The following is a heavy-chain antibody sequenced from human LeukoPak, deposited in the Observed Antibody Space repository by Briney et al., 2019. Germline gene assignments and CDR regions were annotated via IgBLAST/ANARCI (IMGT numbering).Heavy chain of an antibody. D-gene: IGHD3-22*01. J-gene: IGHJ4*02. CDR1: SGSISSSSYY. V-gene: IGHV4-39*01. CDR2: IYYSGST. CDR3: ARGPLDYDSSGYSKYYFDY. Sequence: PSETLSLTCTISSGSISSSSYYWGWIRQPPGKGLEWIGSIYYSGSTYYNPSLKSRVTISVDTSKNQFSLKLSSVTAADTAVYYCARGPLDYDSSGYSKYYFDYWGQGTLVTVSS.